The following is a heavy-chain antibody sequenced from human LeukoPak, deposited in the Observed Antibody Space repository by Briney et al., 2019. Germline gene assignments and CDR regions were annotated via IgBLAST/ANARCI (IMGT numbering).Heavy chain of an antibody. Sequence: ASVKVSCKASGYTFTSYDINWVRQATGQGLEWMGWMNPNSGNTGYAQKFQGRVTMTRNTSISTAYMELSSLKASDTAMYYCARTYSYGYDFDYWGQGTLVTVSS. CDR1: GYTFTSYD. CDR2: MNPNSGNT. D-gene: IGHD5-18*01. J-gene: IGHJ4*02. V-gene: IGHV1-8*01. CDR3: ARTYSYGYDFDY.